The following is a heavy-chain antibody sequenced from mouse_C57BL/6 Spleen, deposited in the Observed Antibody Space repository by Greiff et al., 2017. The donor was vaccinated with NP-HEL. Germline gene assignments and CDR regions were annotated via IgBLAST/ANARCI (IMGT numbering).Heavy chain of an antibody. J-gene: IGHJ4*01. CDR2: IHPNSGST. CDR3: ARDYSKRGYAMDY. V-gene: IGHV1-64*01. CDR1: GYTFTSYC. D-gene: IGHD2-5*01. Sequence: QVQLQQPGAELVKPGASVKLSCKASGYTFTSYCMHWVKQRPGQGLEWIGMIHPNSGSTNYNEKFKSKATLTVDKSSSTAYMQLSSLTSEDSAVYYCARDYSKRGYAMDYWGQGTSVTVSS.